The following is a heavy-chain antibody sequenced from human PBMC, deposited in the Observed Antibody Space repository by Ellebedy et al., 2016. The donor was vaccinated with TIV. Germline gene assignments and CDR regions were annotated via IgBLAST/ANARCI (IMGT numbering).Heavy chain of an antibody. CDR3: ASRAFGEADH. CDR1: GYTFTSYG. V-gene: IGHV1-69*04. D-gene: IGHD3-10*01. CDR2: ITPILGIT. Sequence: SVKVSXXASGYTFTSYGISWVRQAPGQGLEWMGRITPILGITNYAQKFQGRVTMTADKSTGTAYMELTSLRSEDTAVYYCASRAFGEADHWGQGTLVTVSS. J-gene: IGHJ4*02.